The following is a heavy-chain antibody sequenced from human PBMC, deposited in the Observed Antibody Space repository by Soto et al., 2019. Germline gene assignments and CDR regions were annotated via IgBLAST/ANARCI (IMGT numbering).Heavy chain of an antibody. CDR3: STSGYGGFDY. D-gene: IGHD5-12*01. Sequence: PGGSLRLSCAASGFDFTTTWMNWVRLAPGKGLEWVARIKSKNDGGTLDYASPVKGRLTISRDDSKKTSYLQMNSLKTEDTAIYYCSTSGYGGFDYWGQGVLVTVSS. J-gene: IGHJ4*02. CDR1: GFDFTTTW. CDR2: IKSKNDGGTL. V-gene: IGHV3-15*07.